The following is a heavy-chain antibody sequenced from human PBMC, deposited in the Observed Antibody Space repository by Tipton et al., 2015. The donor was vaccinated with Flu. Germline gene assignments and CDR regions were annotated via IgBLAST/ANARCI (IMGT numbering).Heavy chain of an antibody. D-gene: IGHD2-8*01. J-gene: IGHJ4*02. CDR1: GFTFSSYG. CDR2: IWYDGSNK. CDR3: ARNEADMRAMVYAMAITPDY. V-gene: IGHV3-33*01. Sequence: SLRLSCAASGFTFSSYGMHWVRQAPGKGLEWVAVIWYDGSNKYYADSVKGRFTISRDNSKNTLYLQMNSLRAEDTAVYYCARNEADMRAMVYAMAITPDYWGQGTLVTVSS.